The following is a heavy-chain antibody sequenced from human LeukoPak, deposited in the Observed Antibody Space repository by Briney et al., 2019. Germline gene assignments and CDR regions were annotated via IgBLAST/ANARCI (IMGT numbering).Heavy chain of an antibody. CDR3: AKDYYDYVWGSYRYVNWFDP. CDR2: ISGSGGST. J-gene: IGHJ5*02. V-gene: IGHV3-23*01. D-gene: IGHD3-16*02. CDR1: GFTFSSYG. Sequence: PGGSLRLSCAASGFTFSSYGMSWVRQAPGKGLEWVSGISGSGGSTDYADSVKGRFTISRDNSKNTLYLQMNSLRAEDTAVYYCAKDYYDYVWGSYRYVNWFDPWGLGTLVTVSS.